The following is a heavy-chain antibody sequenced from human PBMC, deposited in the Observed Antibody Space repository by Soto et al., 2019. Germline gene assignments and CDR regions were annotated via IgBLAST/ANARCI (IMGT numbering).Heavy chain of an antibody. Sequence: EVQMVESGGGLIQPGGSLRLSCVASGFTVSSNYMSWVRQAPGKGLEWVSLIHPGDDTYYADSVKGRFTISRDNSKNTLYLQMNSLRAEDTAVYYCASGIGVVDFWGQGTLVTVSS. D-gene: IGHD1-26*01. CDR2: IHPGDDT. J-gene: IGHJ4*02. CDR3: ASGIGVVDF. CDR1: GFTVSSNY. V-gene: IGHV3-53*01.